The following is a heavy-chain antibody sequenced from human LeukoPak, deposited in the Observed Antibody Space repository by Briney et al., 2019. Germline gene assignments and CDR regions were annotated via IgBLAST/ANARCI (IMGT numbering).Heavy chain of an antibody. Sequence: SETLSLTCTASGGSISSYYWSWIRQPPGKGLEWIGYIYYSGSTNYNPSLKSRVTISVDTSKNQFSLKLSSVTAADTAVYYCAREGWFGSWSEYSNALDYWGQGTLVTVSS. CDR2: IYYSGST. D-gene: IGHD6-6*01. V-gene: IGHV4-59*01. CDR3: AREGWFGSWSEYSNALDY. J-gene: IGHJ4*02. CDR1: GGSISSYY.